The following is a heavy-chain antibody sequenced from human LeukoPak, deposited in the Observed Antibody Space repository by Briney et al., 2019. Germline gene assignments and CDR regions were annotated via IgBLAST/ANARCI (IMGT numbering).Heavy chain of an antibody. Sequence: PSETLSLTCSVAGGSISSYYWNWLRHTPGKGLEWIVYIYYSGSTNYNLALKSRVSISIDTSKNQFSLTLGSVTSADAAVHYCARGQKYRNGYTVTELGSGYFAYWGQGTLVTVSS. CDR1: GGSISSYY. D-gene: IGHD5-18*01. V-gene: IGHV4-59*01. CDR3: ARGQKYRNGYTVTELGSGYFAY. J-gene: IGHJ4*02. CDR2: IYYSGST.